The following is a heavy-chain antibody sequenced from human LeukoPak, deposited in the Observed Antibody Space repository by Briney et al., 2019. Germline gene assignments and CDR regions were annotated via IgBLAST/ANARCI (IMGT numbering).Heavy chain of an antibody. J-gene: IGHJ4*02. V-gene: IGHV3-23*01. CDR2: ISGSGGST. D-gene: IGHD5-18*01. Sequence: GSLRLSCAASGFTFSSYAMSWVRQAPGKGLEWVSVISGSGGSTYYADSVKGRFTISRDNSKNTLYLQMNSLRAEDTAVYYCAKCSSGYLSGDYWGQGTLVTVSS. CDR3: AKCSSGYLSGDY. CDR1: GFTFSSYA.